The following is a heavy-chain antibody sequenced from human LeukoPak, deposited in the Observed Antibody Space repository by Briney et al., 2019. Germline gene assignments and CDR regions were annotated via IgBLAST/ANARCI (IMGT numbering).Heavy chain of an antibody. CDR1: GFIFSSYA. D-gene: IGHD3-10*01. Sequence: GGSLRLSCAASGFIFSSYAMSWVRQAPGKGLEWVSVISGSGGSTYYADSVKGRFTISRDNSKNTLYLQMNSLRAEDTAVYYCAKGWVRGVIIPFDYWGQGTLVTVSS. J-gene: IGHJ4*02. CDR2: ISGSGGST. CDR3: AKGWVRGVIIPFDY. V-gene: IGHV3-23*01.